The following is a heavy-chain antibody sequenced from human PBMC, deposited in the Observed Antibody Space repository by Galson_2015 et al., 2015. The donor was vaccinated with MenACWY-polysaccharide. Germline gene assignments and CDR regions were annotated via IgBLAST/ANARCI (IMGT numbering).Heavy chain of an antibody. D-gene: IGHD2-2*01. Sequence: WVRQAPGKGLEWVSTIGGSGSNTHYADSVKGRFTISRDSSKNTLSLQMNSLRAEDTAVYYCARVRYSTGKYQFDYWGQGTLVAVSS. CDR3: ARVRYSTGKYQFDY. CDR2: IGGSGSNT. V-gene: IGHV3-23*01. J-gene: IGHJ4*02.